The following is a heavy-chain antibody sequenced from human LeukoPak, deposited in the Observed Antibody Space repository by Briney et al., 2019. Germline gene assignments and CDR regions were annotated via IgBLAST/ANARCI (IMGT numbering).Heavy chain of an antibody. Sequence: SETQSLTCTVSGGSISSSSYYWGWIRQPPGKGLEWIGSIYYSGSTYYNPSLKSRVTISVDTSKNQFSLKLSSVTAADTAVYYCARLGYYGSGSYYKDYWFDPWGQGTLVTVSS. CDR2: IYYSGST. D-gene: IGHD3-10*01. V-gene: IGHV4-39*01. J-gene: IGHJ5*02. CDR3: ARLGYYGSGSYYKDYWFDP. CDR1: GGSISSSSYY.